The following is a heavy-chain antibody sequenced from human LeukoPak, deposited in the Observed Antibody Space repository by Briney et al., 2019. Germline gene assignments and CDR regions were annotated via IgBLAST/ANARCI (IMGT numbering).Heavy chain of an antibody. J-gene: IGHJ4*02. D-gene: IGHD3-22*01. Sequence: ASVKVSCKSSGYTFTNYEINWVRQATGQGLEWMGWMNPNSEDTAYAQKFQGRISMTRSTSISTAYMELSSLRSEDTAVYYCGRGLGSYDSSELTWPMISLWGQGTVVTVSS. CDR3: GRGLGSYDSSELTWPMISL. CDR1: GYTFTNYE. CDR2: MNPNSEDT. V-gene: IGHV1-8*01.